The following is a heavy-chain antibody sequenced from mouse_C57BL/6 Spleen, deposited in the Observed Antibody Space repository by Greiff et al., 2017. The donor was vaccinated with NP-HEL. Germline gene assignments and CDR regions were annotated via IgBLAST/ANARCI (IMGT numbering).Heavy chain of an antibody. D-gene: IGHD1-1*01. Sequence: EVHLVESGPELVKPGASVKISCKASGYSFTGYYTNWVKQSPEKSLEWIGEINPSTGGTTYNQKFKAKATLTVDKSSSTAYMQLKSLTSEDSAVYYCASHYYGSSYDDYWGQGTTLTVSS. CDR2: INPSTGGT. CDR3: ASHYYGSSYDDY. CDR1: GYSFTGYY. J-gene: IGHJ2*01. V-gene: IGHV1-42*01.